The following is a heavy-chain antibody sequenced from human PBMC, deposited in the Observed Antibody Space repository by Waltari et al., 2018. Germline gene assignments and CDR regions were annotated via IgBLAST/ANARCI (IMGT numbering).Heavy chain of an antibody. CDR3: VGWNDPINS. CDR1: GFTISRFW. Sequence: EAQLVQSGGGLVQPGGSLTLSCAASGFTISRFWMTWIRQAPGQGLQWVVHIVPDGSDKYYVDSVKGRFTISRDNAENSLLLQMSSLRVEDTALYYCVGWNDPINSWGQGTLVAVSS. J-gene: IGHJ4*02. V-gene: IGHV3-7*01. D-gene: IGHD1-1*01. CDR2: IVPDGSDK.